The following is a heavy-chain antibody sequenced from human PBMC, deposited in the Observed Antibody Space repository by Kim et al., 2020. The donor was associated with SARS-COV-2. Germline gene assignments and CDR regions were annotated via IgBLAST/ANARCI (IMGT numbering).Heavy chain of an antibody. CDR3: AKDVRVAAAGRAVRVWDV. J-gene: IGHJ6*02. Sequence: GGSLRLSCAASGFTFSSYGMHWVRQAPGKGLEWVAVISYDGSNKYYADSVKGRFTISRDNSKNTLYLQMNSLRAEDTAVYYCAKDVRVAAAGRAVRVWDVWGQGTTVTVSS. CDR2: ISYDGSNK. D-gene: IGHD6-13*01. V-gene: IGHV3-30*18. CDR1: GFTFSSYG.